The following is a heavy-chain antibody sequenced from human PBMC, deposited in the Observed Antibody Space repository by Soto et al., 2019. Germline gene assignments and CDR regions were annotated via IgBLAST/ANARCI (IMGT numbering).Heavy chain of an antibody. CDR3: ARHGGDVVVVRD. V-gene: IGHV4-4*08. CDR2: ISTTGVT. CDR1: GGSRGDHY. Sequence: SDTLCHTCTVSGGSRGDHYWTWIRQPPGKGLEWLGYISTTGVTNYNSSLKSRLTMSIDASKNQFSLNLNSVTAADTAIYFCARHGGDVVVVRDWGQGTQVTVSS. J-gene: IGHJ4*02. D-gene: IGHD2-21*01.